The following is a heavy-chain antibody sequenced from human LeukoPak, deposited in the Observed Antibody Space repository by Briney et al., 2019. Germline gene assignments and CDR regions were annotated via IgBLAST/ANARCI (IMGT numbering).Heavy chain of an antibody. V-gene: IGHV3-15*01. CDR1: GFTFSNAW. J-gene: IGHJ4*02. Sequence: PGGSLRLSCAASGFTFSNAWMSWVSQPPGKGLEWVGRIKTKTDGETTDYASPVKGRFTISRDESKNTLYLQMNSLKTEDTAVYFCTPSIAGATTFDYWGQGSLVTVSS. CDR2: IKTKTDGETT. D-gene: IGHD1-26*01. CDR3: TPSIAGATTFDY.